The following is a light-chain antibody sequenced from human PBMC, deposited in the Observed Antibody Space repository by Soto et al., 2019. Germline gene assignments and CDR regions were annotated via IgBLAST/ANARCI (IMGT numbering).Light chain of an antibody. CDR3: QQYGSSPLT. CDR1: QFVSSGY. V-gene: IGKV3-20*01. Sequence: EIALTQSPGSLSLSPGEGATLSCRASQFVSSGYLAWYQQRPGQPPRVLIYGASRRATGIPDRFSGSGSGTDFTLTISRLEPEDSAVYYCQQYGSSPLTFGGGTKVEIK. CDR2: GAS. J-gene: IGKJ4*01.